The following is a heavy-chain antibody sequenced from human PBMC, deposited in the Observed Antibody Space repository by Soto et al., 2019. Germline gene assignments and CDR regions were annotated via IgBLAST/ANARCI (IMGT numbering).Heavy chain of an antibody. D-gene: IGHD3-10*01. V-gene: IGHV4-59*08. J-gene: IGHJ6*02. CDR2: IDSSGGT. CDR1: DDSSSSYK. CDR3: VRQGFGRLHGLVDV. Sequence: QVQLQESGPGLVKPSETLSLTCTVSDDSSSSYKWSWIRQPPGRRLEWIGYIDSSGGTSYNPSLQSRVTTSVDTSTKQFSLKLRSVTAADPAVYYCVRQGFGRLHGLVDVWGQGTTVTVSS.